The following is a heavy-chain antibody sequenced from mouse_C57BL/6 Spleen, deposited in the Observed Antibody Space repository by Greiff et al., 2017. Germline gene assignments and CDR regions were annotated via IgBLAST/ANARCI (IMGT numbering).Heavy chain of an antibody. V-gene: IGHV6-3*01. CDR3: TGLTQIYYEDGFDY. Sequence: EVKLLESGGGLVQPGGSMKLSCVASGFTFSNYWMNWVRQSPGKGLEWVAQIRLKSDNYATHYAVSVKGRFTISRDDSKSSVYLQMNNLRAEDTGIYYCTGLTQIYYEDGFDYWGQGTTLTVSS. CDR2: IRLKSDNYAT. D-gene: IGHD2-4*01. CDR1: GFTFSNYW. J-gene: IGHJ2*01.